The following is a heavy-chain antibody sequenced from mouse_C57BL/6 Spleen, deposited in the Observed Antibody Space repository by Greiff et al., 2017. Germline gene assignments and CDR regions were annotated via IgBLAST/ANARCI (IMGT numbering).Heavy chain of an antibody. CDR1: GYTFTDYA. Sequence: QVQLQQSGPELVRPGVSVKISCKGSGYTFTDYAMHWVKQSHAKSLEWIGVISTYYGDASYNQKFKDKATMTVDKSSSTAYMELARLTSEDSAVYYCARRITTVVATFRYAMDDWGKGTSVTVSS. V-gene: IGHV1-67*01. D-gene: IGHD1-1*01. J-gene: IGHJ4*01. CDR2: ISTYYGDA. CDR3: ARRITTVVATFRYAMDD.